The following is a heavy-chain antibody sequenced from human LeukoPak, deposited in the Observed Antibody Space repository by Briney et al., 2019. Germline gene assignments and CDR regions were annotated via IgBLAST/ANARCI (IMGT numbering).Heavy chain of an antibody. D-gene: IGHD6-19*01. CDR2: INPNSGGT. CDR1: GCTFTGYY. J-gene: IGHJ5*02. Sequence: GASVKVSCKASGCTFTGYYMHWVRQAPGQGLEWMGWINPNSGGTNYAQKFQGRVTMTRDTSISTAYMELSRLRSDDTAVYHCARDCPIAVAGNWFDPWGQGTLVTVSS. V-gene: IGHV1-2*02. CDR3: ARDCPIAVAGNWFDP.